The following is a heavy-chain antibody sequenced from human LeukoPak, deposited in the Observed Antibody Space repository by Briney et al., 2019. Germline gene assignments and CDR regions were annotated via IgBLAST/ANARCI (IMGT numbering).Heavy chain of an antibody. Sequence: GGSLRLSCATSGFIFRNYWMTWVRQAPGKGLEWVARITHDGSDKYYVDSVKGRFIISRDNGDNSLYLQMDSLRVADTALYYCARAPDSSGWHFDYWGHGTLVSVSS. V-gene: IGHV3-7*01. D-gene: IGHD3-22*01. CDR1: GFIFRNYW. J-gene: IGHJ4*01. CDR2: ITHDGSDK. CDR3: ARAPDSSGWHFDY.